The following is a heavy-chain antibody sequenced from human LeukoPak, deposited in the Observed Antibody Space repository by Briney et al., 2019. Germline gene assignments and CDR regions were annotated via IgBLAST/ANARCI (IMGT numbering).Heavy chain of an antibody. J-gene: IGHJ1*01. CDR3: ADRFCGGGACYSTLAEYLQH. V-gene: IGHV1-69*13. Sequence: GASVKVSCKASGYTFTNYYIHWVRQAPGQGLEWMGSIMPVLDTTKYAQKFQGRVTITADESTSTAYMELRGLRSDDTAIYYCADRFCGGGACYSTLAEYLQHWGQGTQVTVSS. D-gene: IGHD2-15*01. CDR2: IMPVLDTT. CDR1: GYTFTNYY.